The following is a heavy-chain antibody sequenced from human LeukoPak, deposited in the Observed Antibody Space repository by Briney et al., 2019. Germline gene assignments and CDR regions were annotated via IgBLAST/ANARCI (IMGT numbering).Heavy chain of an antibody. CDR3: ARLYYYDSSGYYYFDY. Sequence: GSLRLSCAVSGFTFGSYSMNWVRQAPGKGLEWIGYIYYSGSTNYNPSLKSRVTISVDTSKNQFSLKLSSVTAADTAVYYCARLYYYDSSGYYYFDYWGQGTLVTVSS. D-gene: IGHD3-22*01. J-gene: IGHJ4*02. V-gene: IGHV4-59*08. CDR2: IYYSGST. CDR1: GFTFGSYS.